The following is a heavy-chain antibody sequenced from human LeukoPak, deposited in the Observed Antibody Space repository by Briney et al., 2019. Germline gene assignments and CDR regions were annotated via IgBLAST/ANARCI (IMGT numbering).Heavy chain of an antibody. J-gene: IGHJ4*02. V-gene: IGHV3-23*01. CDR3: AKGLLRLGELSLHYFDY. CDR1: GFIFSSYA. Sequence: GGSLRLSCAASGFIFSSYAMSWVRQAPGKGLEWVSAISGSGGSTYYADSVKGRFTISRDNSKNTLYLQMNSLRAEDTAVYYCAKGLLRLGELSLHYFDYWGQGTLVTVSS. CDR2: ISGSGGST. D-gene: IGHD3-16*02.